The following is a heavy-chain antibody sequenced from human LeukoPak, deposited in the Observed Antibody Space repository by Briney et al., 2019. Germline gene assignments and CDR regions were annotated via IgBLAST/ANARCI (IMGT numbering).Heavy chain of an antibody. CDR1: GFTFSDYS. V-gene: IGHV3-21*01. D-gene: IGHD2-15*01. CDR3: ARAHCSGRGCYQRYDGFDI. CDR2: ISSNSAYL. J-gene: IGHJ3*02. Sequence: GGSLRLSCAASGFTFSDYSMNWVRQAPGRGLEWVSSISSNSAYLYYVDSLRGRFTVSRDNAKSSLSLQMNSLRVEDTAVYYCARAHCSGRGCYQRYDGFDIWGQGTVVTVSS.